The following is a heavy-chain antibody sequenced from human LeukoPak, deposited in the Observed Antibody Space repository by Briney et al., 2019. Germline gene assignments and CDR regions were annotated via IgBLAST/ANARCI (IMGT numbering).Heavy chain of an antibody. CDR1: GFTVSSNY. J-gene: IGHJ4*02. V-gene: IGHV3-66*01. CDR2: IYSGGST. CDR3: AGKYVKYYDSSGYSY. D-gene: IGHD3-22*01. Sequence: GGSLRLSCAASGFTVSSNYMSWVRQAPGKGLEWVSVIYSGGSTYYADSVKGRFTISRDNSKNTLYLQMNSLRAEDTAVYYCAGKYVKYYDSSGYSYWGQGTLVTVS.